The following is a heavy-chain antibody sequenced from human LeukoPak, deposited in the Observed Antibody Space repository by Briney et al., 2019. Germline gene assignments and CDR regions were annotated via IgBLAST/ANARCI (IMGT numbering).Heavy chain of an antibody. CDR2: IGGSGGGT. CDR3: VRTRRGRITMVRGVPHYLDY. V-gene: IGHV3-23*01. D-gene: IGHD3-10*01. J-gene: IGHJ4*02. Sequence: GGSLRLSCAASGFTFSSYAMNWVRQTPGKGLEWVSVIGGSGGGTYYADSVKGRFTISRDNAKNSLYLQMNSLRAEDTAVYYCVRTRRGRITMVRGVPHYLDYWGQGTLVTVSS. CDR1: GFTFSSYA.